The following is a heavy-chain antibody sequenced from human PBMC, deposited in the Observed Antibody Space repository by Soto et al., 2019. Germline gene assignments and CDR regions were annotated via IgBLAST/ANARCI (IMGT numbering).Heavy chain of an antibody. CDR3: AAPACAATWCSPSHNLDH. J-gene: IGHJ4*02. Sequence: QVQLVQSGAEVKKPESSVKVSCKTSGGTFVRHVISWVRQAPGQGPEWMGKINPLSGIPNYAQKFQDRVTFTADTDSSTAYMEFSSLRSDDTAVYYCAAPACAATWCSPSHNLDHWGQGTLVTVSS. V-gene: IGHV1-69*09. CDR1: GGTFVRHV. D-gene: IGHD2-2*01. CDR2: INPLSGIP.